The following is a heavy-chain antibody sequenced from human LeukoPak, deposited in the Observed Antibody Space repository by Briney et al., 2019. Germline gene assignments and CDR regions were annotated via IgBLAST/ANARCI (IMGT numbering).Heavy chain of an antibody. CDR2: IYYSGST. CDR1: GGSISSGGYY. J-gene: IGHJ4*02. Sequence: SETLSLTCTVSGGSISSGGYYWSWIRQHPGKGLEWIGYIYYSGSTYYNPSLKSRVTISVDTSKNQFSLKLSSVTAADTAVYYCARGPGYSSGWYIFDYWGQGTLVTVSS. CDR3: ARGPGYSSGWYIFDY. D-gene: IGHD6-19*01. V-gene: IGHV4-31*03.